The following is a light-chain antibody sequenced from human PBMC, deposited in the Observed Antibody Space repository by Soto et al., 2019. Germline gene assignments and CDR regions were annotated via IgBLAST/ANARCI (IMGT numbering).Light chain of an antibody. CDR3: QHFGCTTFT. CDR2: GAS. CDR1: QSVSSSY. Sequence: EIVLTQSPGTLSLSPGEGATLSCRASQSVSSSYIAWYQQRPGQPPSLLIYGASTRATGIPDRFSGSGSGTHFTLTISRLEPGDFAVYYCQHFGCTTFTFGQGTRLEIK. V-gene: IGKV3-20*01. J-gene: IGKJ5*01.